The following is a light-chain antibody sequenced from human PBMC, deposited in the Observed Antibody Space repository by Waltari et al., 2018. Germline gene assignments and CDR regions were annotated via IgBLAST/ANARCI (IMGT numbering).Light chain of an antibody. V-gene: IGLV1-51*01. CDR1: SPTIGGNY. Sequence: QSVLTQPPSVSAAPGQTVTISCPGSSPTIGGNYVAWYQHLPGAAPKLVIYDNDQRPSGIPDRFSGSKSGTSATLVITGLQTGDEADYYCGTWDRSLAAGVFGGGTKVTVL. CDR2: DND. CDR3: GTWDRSLAAGV. J-gene: IGLJ3*02.